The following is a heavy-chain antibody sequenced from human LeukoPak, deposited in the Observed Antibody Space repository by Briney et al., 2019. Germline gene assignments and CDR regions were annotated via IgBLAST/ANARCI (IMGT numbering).Heavy chain of an antibody. J-gene: IGHJ4*02. Sequence: ASVKVSCKASGYTFTSYTMHWVRQAPGQRLEWMGWINAGYGNTKYSQKFQGRVTITRDTSASTAYMKLSSLRSEDTAVYYCASGDTALAYTSFDYWGQGTLVTVSS. D-gene: IGHD5-18*01. CDR2: INAGYGNT. CDR1: GYTFTSYT. CDR3: ASGDTALAYTSFDY. V-gene: IGHV1-3*01.